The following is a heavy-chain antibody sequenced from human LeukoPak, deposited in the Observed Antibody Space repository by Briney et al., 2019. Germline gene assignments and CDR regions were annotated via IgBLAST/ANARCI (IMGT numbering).Heavy chain of an antibody. CDR2: ISYDGSNK. CDR3: AKDEKMATTDYFDY. D-gene: IGHD5-24*01. J-gene: IGHJ4*02. Sequence: GGSLRLSCAASGFTFSSYGMHRVRQAPGKGLEWVAVISYDGSNKYYADSVKGRFTISRDNSKNTLYLQMNSLRAEDTAVYYCAKDEKMATTDYFDYWGQGTLVTVSS. V-gene: IGHV3-30*18. CDR1: GFTFSSYG.